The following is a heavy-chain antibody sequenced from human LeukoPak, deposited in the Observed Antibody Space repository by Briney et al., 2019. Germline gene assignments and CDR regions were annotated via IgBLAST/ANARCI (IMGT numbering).Heavy chain of an antibody. J-gene: IGHJ4*02. CDR1: GGSISSYY. Sequence: PSETLSLTCTVSGGSISSYYWSWIRQPPGKGLEWIGYIYYSGSTNYNPSLKSRVTISVDTSKNQFSLKLSSVTAADTAVYYCASGSSGYLYYFDYWGQGTLVTASS. V-gene: IGHV4-59*01. CDR3: ASGSSGYLYYFDY. D-gene: IGHD3-22*01. CDR2: IYYSGST.